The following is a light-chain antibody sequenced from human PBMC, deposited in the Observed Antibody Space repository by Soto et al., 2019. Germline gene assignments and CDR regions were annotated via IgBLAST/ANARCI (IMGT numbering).Light chain of an antibody. V-gene: IGKV1-39*01. Sequence: DIQMTQSPSSLSASVGDRVTITCRASQSISTYLNWYQQKAGLAPKLLIYAASSLQSGVPSRFSGSGSGTDFTLTISSLQPEDIATYYCQQYDNLSITFGQGTRLEIK. CDR2: AAS. J-gene: IGKJ5*01. CDR1: QSISTY. CDR3: QQYDNLSIT.